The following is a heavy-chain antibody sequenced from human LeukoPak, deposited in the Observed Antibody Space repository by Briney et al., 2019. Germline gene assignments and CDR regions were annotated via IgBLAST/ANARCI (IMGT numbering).Heavy chain of an antibody. CDR1: GFTFSGYA. J-gene: IGHJ4*02. V-gene: IGHV3-23*01. Sequence: GGSLRLSCAVSGFTFSGYAMSWVRQAPGKGLEWVSTISGGGDYTYYADSVKGRFSISRDNSKNTLHLQMNSLRAEDTAVYYCAKEPARGYSYGYFDYWGQGTLVTVSS. CDR2: ISGGGDYT. D-gene: IGHD5-18*01. CDR3: AKEPARGYSYGYFDY.